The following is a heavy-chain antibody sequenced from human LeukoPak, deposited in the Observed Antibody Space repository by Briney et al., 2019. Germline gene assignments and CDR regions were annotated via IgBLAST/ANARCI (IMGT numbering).Heavy chain of an antibody. CDR1: GFPFISNS. Sequence: PGGSLRLSCAASGFPFISNSMGWVRQPPGRGLEWVSEINGSVHTTYYAGSVRGRFIISRDNSKKMLYLQMNSLRAEDTATYYCARESIRSGSLKWFDPWGQGTLVTVSS. J-gene: IGHJ5*02. D-gene: IGHD3-3*01. CDR3: ARESIRSGSLKWFDP. CDR2: INGSVHTT. V-gene: IGHV3-23*01.